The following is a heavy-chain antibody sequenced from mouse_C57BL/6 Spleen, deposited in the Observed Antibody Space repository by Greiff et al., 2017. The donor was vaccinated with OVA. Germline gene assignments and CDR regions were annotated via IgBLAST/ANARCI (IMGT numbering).Heavy chain of an antibody. CDR2: IYPSDSVT. J-gene: IGHJ4*01. CDR1: GYTFSSSW. Sequence: QVQLQQPGAVLVRPGSSVKLSCKSSGYTFSSSWLVWVKQWPGPGLDLIGNIYPSDSVTHYIQKFKDKATLTVDKSSSTAYMQLSSLTSEDSAVYYCARRKDFYAMDYWGQGTSVTVSS. CDR3: ARRKDFYAMDY. V-gene: IGHV1-61*01.